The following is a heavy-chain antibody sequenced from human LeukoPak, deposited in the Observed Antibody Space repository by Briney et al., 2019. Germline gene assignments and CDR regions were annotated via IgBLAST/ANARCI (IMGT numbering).Heavy chain of an antibody. J-gene: IGHJ4*02. CDR3: TTRSAPNNIVVVPAAVRGQLAIDY. V-gene: IGHV3-73*01. CDR1: GFTFSGSA. Sequence: GGSLRLSCAASGFTFSGSAMHWVRQASGKGLEWVGRIRSKANSYATAYAASVKGRFTISRDDSKNTAYLQMNSLKTEDTAVYYCTTRSAPNNIVVVPAAVRGQLAIDYWGQGTLVTVSS. D-gene: IGHD2-2*01. CDR2: IRSKANSYAT.